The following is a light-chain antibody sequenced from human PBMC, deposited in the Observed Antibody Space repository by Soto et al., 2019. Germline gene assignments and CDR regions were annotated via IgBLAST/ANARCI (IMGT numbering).Light chain of an antibody. V-gene: IGKV3-20*01. CDR2: GAS. CDR1: QSVSSSY. CDR3: QQYDSSPKT. J-gene: IGKJ1*01. Sequence: EIVLTHSPSTLSLSPGERGTLSCRASQSVSSSYLAWYQQKPGQAPRLLIYGASSRATGIPDRFSGSGSGTDFTLTISRLEPEDFAVYYCQQYDSSPKTFGQGTKVDIK.